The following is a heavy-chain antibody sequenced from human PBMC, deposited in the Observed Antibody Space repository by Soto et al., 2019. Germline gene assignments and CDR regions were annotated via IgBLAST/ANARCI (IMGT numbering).Heavy chain of an antibody. J-gene: IGHJ4*02. CDR3: ARDDRRQWLARSFDY. V-gene: IGHV1-18*01. D-gene: IGHD6-19*01. CDR2: ISAYNGNT. Sequence: ASVKVSCKASGYTFTSYGISWVRQAPGQGLEWMGWISAYNGNTNYAQKNQGRVNMTTDTSTSTAYMELRSLRSDDTAVYYCARDDRRQWLARSFDYWGQGTLVTVSS. CDR1: GYTFTSYG.